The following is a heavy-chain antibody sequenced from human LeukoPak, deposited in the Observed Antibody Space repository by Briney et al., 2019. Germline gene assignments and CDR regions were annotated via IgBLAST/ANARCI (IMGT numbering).Heavy chain of an antibody. CDR2: IIPIFNIV. D-gene: IGHD2-15*01. Sequence: ASVKVSCKASGGTFSSYAISWVRQAPGQGLEWVGGIIPIFNIVNYAQKFQDRVKITADASTSTAYMELSSLRSEDTAMYYCARDLCSGGSCYLLHQWGQGTLVTVSS. V-gene: IGHV1-69*13. J-gene: IGHJ4*02. CDR3: ARDLCSGGSCYLLHQ. CDR1: GGTFSSYA.